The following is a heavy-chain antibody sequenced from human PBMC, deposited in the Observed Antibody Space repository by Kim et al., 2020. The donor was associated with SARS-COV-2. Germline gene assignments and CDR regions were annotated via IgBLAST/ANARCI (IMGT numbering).Heavy chain of an antibody. CDR3: ARGKAVTTFYYYYGMDV. V-gene: IGHV4-34*01. CDR2: INHSGST. Sequence: SETLSLTCAVYGGSFSGYYWSWIRQPPGKGLEWIGEINHSGSTNYNPSLKSRVTISVDTSKNQFSLKLSSVTAADTAVYYCARGKAVTTFYYYYGMDVWGQGTTVTVSS. J-gene: IGHJ6*02. CDR1: GGSFSGYY. D-gene: IGHD4-17*01.